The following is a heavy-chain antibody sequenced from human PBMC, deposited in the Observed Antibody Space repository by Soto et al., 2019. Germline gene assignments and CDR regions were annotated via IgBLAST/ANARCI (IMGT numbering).Heavy chain of an antibody. CDR3: ARGAIYGGYGSDN. V-gene: IGHV3-74*01. D-gene: IGHD5-12*01. J-gene: IGHJ4*02. Sequence: EVQLVESGGNLVQPGGSLRLSCAASGFTFSSYWMHWVRQGPGKGLVWVSRIDPYGSGINYADSVKGRFTISRDNAKNTLNLQMNSLRVEDTAVYYCARGAIYGGYGSDNWGQGTLVTVSS. CDR1: GFTFSSYW. CDR2: IDPYGSGI.